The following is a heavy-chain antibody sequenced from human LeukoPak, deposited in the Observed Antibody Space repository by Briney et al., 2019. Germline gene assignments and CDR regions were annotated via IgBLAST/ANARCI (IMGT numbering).Heavy chain of an antibody. CDR3: ARGPRNDP. CDR2: VHPDTGYA. V-gene: IGHV1-8*01. Sequence: ATVKVSCKTSGYPFTTYEINWVRQAAGQGLEWMGWVHPDTGYADYAQKFQGRVTMTSDTSISTAYMELSSLRSDDTAVYFCARGPRNDPWGQGTLVTVSS. D-gene: IGHD1-14*01. CDR1: GYPFTTYE. J-gene: IGHJ5*02.